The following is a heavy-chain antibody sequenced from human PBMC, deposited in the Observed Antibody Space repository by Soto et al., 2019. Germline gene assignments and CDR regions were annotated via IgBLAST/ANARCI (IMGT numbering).Heavy chain of an antibody. CDR2: IYYSGST. J-gene: IGHJ5*02. CDR3: ARARLSRRWWVDP. V-gene: IGHV4-59*01. D-gene: IGHD3-16*02. Sequence: SETLCLTCAVAGVSISSYYWSWIRQPPGKGLEWIGYIYYSGSTNYNPSLKSRVTISVDTSKNQFSLKLSSVTAAGTAVYYCARARLSRRWWVDPWGQGTLVTVS. CDR1: GVSISSYY.